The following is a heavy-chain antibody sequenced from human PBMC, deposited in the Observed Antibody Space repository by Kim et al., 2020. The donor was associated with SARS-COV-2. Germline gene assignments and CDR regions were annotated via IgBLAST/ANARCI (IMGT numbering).Heavy chain of an antibody. D-gene: IGHD2-15*01. Sequence: SGGNTYYSDSVRGRFTISRDNSKNSLYLQMNSRRADDTAVYYCVRDAGGYWGQGTLVTVSS. CDR3: VRDAGGY. J-gene: IGHJ4*02. V-gene: IGHV3-53*01. CDR2: SGGNT.